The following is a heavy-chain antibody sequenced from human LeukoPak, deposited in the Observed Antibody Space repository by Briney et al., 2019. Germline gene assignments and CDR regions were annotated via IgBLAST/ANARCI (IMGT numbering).Heavy chain of an antibody. V-gene: IGHV4-39*01. D-gene: IGHD6-19*01. CDR1: GGSISSSSYY. Sequence: PSETLSLTCTVSGGSISSSSYYWGWIRQPPGKGQEWIGSIYYSGSTYYNPSLKSRVTISVDTSKNQFSLKLSSVTAADTAVYYCASLSISSGWYSKDYRGDGTLVTVSS. J-gene: IGHJ4*01. CDR2: IYYSGST. CDR3: ASLSISSGWYSKDY.